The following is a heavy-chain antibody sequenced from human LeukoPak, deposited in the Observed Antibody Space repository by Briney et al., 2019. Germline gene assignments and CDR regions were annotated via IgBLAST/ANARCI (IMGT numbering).Heavy chain of an antibody. CDR2: IYNSGST. Sequence: SETLSLTCAVSGGSISSYYWTWIRQPPGKGLEWIGYIYNSGSTNYNPSPRSRVTISVDASKNQFSLKLNSVTAADTAVYYCARRNILTEGEAFDIWGQGTLVTVSS. CDR3: ARRNILTEGEAFDI. J-gene: IGHJ3*02. D-gene: IGHD3-9*01. V-gene: IGHV4-59*08. CDR1: GGSISSYY.